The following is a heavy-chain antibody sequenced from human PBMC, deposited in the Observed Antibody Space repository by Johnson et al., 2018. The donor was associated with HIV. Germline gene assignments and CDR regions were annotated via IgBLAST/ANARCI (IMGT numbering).Heavy chain of an antibody. CDR3: AKEDRITVTRVTWGAFDI. V-gene: IGHV3-23*04. J-gene: IGHJ3*02. CDR2: LSGSGGST. Sequence: VQLVESGGGLVKPGGSLRLSRGASAFTFSSYAMSWVRQAPGKGLDWVSALSGSGGSTYHADSVKGRFTISRDNSKNTLYLQMNSLRAEDTAVYYCAKEDRITVTRVTWGAFDIWGQGTMVTGSS. D-gene: IGHD4-17*01. CDR1: AFTFSSYA.